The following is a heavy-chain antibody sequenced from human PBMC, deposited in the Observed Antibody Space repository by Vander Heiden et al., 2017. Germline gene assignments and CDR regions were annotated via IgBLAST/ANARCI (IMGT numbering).Heavy chain of an antibody. CDR2: ISSSGSTI. D-gene: IGHD1-26*01. CDR3: ARARVVGATDYYYYGMDV. CDR1: GFPFSRYE. J-gene: IGHJ6*02. Sequence: EVQLVESGGGLVQPGGSLRLSCAASGFPFSRYEMNWVRQAPGKGLEWVSYISSSGSTIYYADSVKGRFTISRDNAKNSLYLQMNSLRAEDTAVYYCARARVVGATDYYYYGMDVWGQGTTATVSS. V-gene: IGHV3-48*03.